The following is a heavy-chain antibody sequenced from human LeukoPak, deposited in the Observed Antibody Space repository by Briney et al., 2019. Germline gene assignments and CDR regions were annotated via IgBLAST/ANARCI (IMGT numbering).Heavy chain of an antibody. D-gene: IGHD1-1*01. CDR3: AAGDWYEFDY. J-gene: IGHJ4*02. Sequence: SVKVSCKASGFTFTNSAVQWVRQARGQRLEWIGWIVVGSGNTNYALKFQERVTITRDMSTSTAYMELSSLRSEDTAVYYCAAGDWYEFDYWGQGTLVTVSS. CDR2: IVVGSGNT. CDR1: GFTFTNSA. V-gene: IGHV1-58*01.